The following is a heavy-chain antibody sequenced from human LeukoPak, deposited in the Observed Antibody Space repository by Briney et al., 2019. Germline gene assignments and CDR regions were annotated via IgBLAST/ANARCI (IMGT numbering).Heavy chain of an antibody. CDR1: GFTFSGYW. D-gene: IGHD2-21*01. V-gene: IGHV3-74*01. CDR3: ARDGGGWVDF. CDR2: INTEGSST. J-gene: IGHJ3*01. Sequence: GGSLRLSCAASGFTFSGYWMHWVRQAPEKGLVWVSRINTEGSSTAYADSVEGRFTISRDNAKNTLYLQMNSLRAEDTAVYYCARDGGGWVDFWGQGTMVTVSS.